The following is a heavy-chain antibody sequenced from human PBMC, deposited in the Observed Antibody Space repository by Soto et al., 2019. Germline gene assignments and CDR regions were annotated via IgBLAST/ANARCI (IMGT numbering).Heavy chain of an antibody. CDR1: GYTFTSYY. CDR2: INPSGGST. V-gene: IGHV1-46*03. CDR3: ARDQPPARHSSAHRGALDI. Sequence: GASVKVSCKASGYTFTSYYMHWVRQAPGQGLEWMGIINPSGGSTSYAQKFQGRVTMTRDTSTSTVYMELSSLRSEDTAVYYCARDQPPARHSSAHRGALDIWGQGTMVTVSS. D-gene: IGHD6-25*01. J-gene: IGHJ3*02.